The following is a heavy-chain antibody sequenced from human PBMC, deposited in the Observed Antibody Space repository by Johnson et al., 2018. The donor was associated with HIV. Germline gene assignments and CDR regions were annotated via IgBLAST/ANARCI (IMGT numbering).Heavy chain of an antibody. D-gene: IGHD5-18*01. J-gene: IGHJ3*02. Sequence: QMLLVESGGGVVQPGGSLRLSCAASGFTLNSYGMHWVRQAPGKGLEWVTVIYSGGSTYYADSVKGRYTISRDNSKNTLYLQMNSLRADDTAVYYCARAYSYVAFDIWGQGTMVTVSS. V-gene: IGHV3-NL1*01. CDR1: GFTLNSYG. CDR3: ARAYSYVAFDI. CDR2: IYSGGST.